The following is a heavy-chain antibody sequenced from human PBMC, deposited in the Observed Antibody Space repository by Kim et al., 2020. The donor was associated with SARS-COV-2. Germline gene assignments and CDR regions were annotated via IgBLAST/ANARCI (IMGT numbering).Heavy chain of an antibody. D-gene: IGHD3-10*01. CDR2: L. Sequence: LYCADSVKGRFTISRDTATSSLFLEMHGLRAEDTAVYYCASGFYGSSFDNWGQGTLVSVSS. V-gene: IGHV3-21*01. J-gene: IGHJ4*02. CDR3: ASGFYGSSFDN.